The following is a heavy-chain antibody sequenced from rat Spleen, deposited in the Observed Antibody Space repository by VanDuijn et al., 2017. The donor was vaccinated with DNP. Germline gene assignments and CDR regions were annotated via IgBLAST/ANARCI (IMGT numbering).Heavy chain of an antibody. CDR2: ISYSGST. J-gene: IGHJ1*01. CDR3: TRGLNYGGYNYYWYFDF. D-gene: IGHD1-11*01. CDR1: GYSITSNY. V-gene: IGHV3-1*01. Sequence: EVQLQESGPGLVKPSQSLSLTCSVTGYSITSNYWGWIRKFPGNKMEWMGYISYSGSTNYNPSLKSRVSITRDTSKNQFFLHLNSVTTEDTATYYCTRGLNYGGYNYYWYFDFWGPGVMVTVSS.